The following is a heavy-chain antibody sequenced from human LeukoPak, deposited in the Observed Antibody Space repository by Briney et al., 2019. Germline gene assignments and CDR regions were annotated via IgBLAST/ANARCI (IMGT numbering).Heavy chain of an antibody. CDR2: IYYSGST. CDR3: ARQGLGVGAAYYYGMDV. D-gene: IGHD1-26*01. CDR1: GGSISSYY. J-gene: IGHJ6*02. Sequence: PSETLSLTCTVSGGSISSYYWSWIRQPPGKGLEWIGYIYYSGSTNYNPSLKSRVTISVDTSKNQFSLKLSSVTAADTAVYYCARQGLGVGAAYYYGMDVWGQGTTVTVSS. V-gene: IGHV4-59*08.